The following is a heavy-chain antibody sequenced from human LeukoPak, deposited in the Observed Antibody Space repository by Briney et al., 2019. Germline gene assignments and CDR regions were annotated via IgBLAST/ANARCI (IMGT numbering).Heavy chain of an antibody. CDR3: AKDVRASGSPYFDY. J-gene: IGHJ4*02. CDR2: ISGSGGSK. V-gene: IGHV3-23*01. CDR1: GFTFSSYA. D-gene: IGHD3-22*01. Sequence: GGSLRLSCAASGFTFSSYAMSWVRQAPGKGLEWVSAISGSGGSKYYTDSVKGRFTISRNNSKNTLYLQMNSLRAEDAAVYYCAKDVRASGSPYFDYWGQGTLVTVSS.